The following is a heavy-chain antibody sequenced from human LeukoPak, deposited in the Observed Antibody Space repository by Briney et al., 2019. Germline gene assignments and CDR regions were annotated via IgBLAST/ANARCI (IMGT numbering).Heavy chain of an antibody. J-gene: IGHJ4*02. CDR1: GFTFSNYG. CDR2: IWDDGSNE. Sequence: GGSLRLSCAASGFTFSNYGMHWVRQAPGKGLEWVAVIWDDGSNEYYADSVKGRFTIFRDNRRNTLYLQMNSLRAEDTAVYPCARDHSGTRDYWGQGTLVTVSS. D-gene: IGHD1-1*01. V-gene: IGHV3-33*01. CDR3: ARDHSGTRDY.